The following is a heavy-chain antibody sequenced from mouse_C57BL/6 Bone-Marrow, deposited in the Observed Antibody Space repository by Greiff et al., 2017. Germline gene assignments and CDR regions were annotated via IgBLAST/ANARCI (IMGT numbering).Heavy chain of an antibody. J-gene: IGHJ4*01. CDR3: ARLDYYGSSMDY. V-gene: IGHV1-19*01. CDR2: INPYNGGT. Sequence: VQLQQSGPVLVKPGASVKMSCKASGYTFTDYYMNWVKQSHGKSLEWIGVINPYNGGTSYNQKFKGKATLTVDKSSSTAYMELNSLTSEDSAVYYCARLDYYGSSMDYWGQGTSVTVSS. CDR1: GYTFTDYY. D-gene: IGHD1-1*01.